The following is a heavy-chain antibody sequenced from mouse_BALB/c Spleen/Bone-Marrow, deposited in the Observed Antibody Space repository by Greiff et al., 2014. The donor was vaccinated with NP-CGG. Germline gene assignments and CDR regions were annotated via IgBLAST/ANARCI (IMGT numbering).Heavy chain of an antibody. V-gene: IGHV1S29*02. CDR2: IYPYNGGA. J-gene: IGHJ3*01. Sequence: EVQLQQSGPELVKPGASVKISCKASGYTFTDYNMHWVKQSHGKSLEWIGYIYPYNGGAGYNQKFKSKATLTVDNSSSTAYMELRSLTSDDSAVYYCARSYGNYDGWFAHWGQGTLVTVSA. CDR3: ARSYGNYDGWFAH. CDR1: GYTFTDYN. D-gene: IGHD2-1*01.